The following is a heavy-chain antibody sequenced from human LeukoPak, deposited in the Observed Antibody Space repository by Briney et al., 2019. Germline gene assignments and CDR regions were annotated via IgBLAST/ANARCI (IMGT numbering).Heavy chain of an antibody. J-gene: IGHJ4*02. D-gene: IGHD2-2*01. V-gene: IGHV4-39*07. CDR3: ARDYCSSTSCYHY. Sequence: SETLSLTCTVSGGSISSSSYYWGWIRRPPGKGLEWIGSIYYSGSTYYNPSLKSRVTISVDTSKNQFSLKLSSVTAADTAVYYCARDYCSSTSCYHYWGQGTLVTVSS. CDR2: IYYSGST. CDR1: GGSISSSSYY.